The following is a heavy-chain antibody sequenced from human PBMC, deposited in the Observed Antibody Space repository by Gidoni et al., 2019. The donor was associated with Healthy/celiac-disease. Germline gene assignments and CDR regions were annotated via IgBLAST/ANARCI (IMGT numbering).Heavy chain of an antibody. CDR1: GFTFDDYA. J-gene: IGHJ3*02. Sequence: EVQLVESGGGLVQPGRSLRLSCAASGFTFDDYAMPWVRQAPGKGLEWVSGISWNSGSIGYADSVKGRFTISRDNAKNSLYLQMNSLRAEDTALYYCAKGSQDYYDSSGYYRDAFDIWGQGTMVTVSS. V-gene: IGHV3-9*01. D-gene: IGHD3-22*01. CDR2: ISWNSGSI. CDR3: AKGSQDYYDSSGYYRDAFDI.